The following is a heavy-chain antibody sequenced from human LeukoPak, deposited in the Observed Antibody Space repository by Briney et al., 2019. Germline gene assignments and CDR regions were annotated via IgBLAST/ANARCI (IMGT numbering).Heavy chain of an antibody. CDR2: IRYDGSNK. J-gene: IGHJ4*02. D-gene: IGHD3-22*01. CDR1: GFTFSTYG. V-gene: IGHV3-30*02. CDR3: AKDPTGYYYDSSGYYGGY. Sequence: GGSLRLSCAASGFTFSTYGMHWVRQAPGKGLEWVAFIRYDGSNKYYADSVKGRFTVSRDNSKNTLYLQMNSLRAEDTAVYYCAKDPTGYYYDSSGYYGGYWGQGTLVTVSS.